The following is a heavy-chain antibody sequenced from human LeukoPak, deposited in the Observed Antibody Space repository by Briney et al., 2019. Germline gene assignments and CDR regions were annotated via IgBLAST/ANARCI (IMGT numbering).Heavy chain of an antibody. V-gene: IGHV3-7*01. CDR1: GFIFSDYW. CDR2: IKEDGSEK. J-gene: IGHJ4*02. D-gene: IGHD3-10*01. Sequence: GSLRLSCGASGFIFSDYWMSWVRQAPGKGLEWVAQIKEDGSEKYYIDSVKGRFIISRDNAKTLLYLQMDSLRPEDTAVYYCARDKPAYYGSGSHFDYWGQGTLVIVSS. CDR3: ARDKPAYYGSGSHFDY.